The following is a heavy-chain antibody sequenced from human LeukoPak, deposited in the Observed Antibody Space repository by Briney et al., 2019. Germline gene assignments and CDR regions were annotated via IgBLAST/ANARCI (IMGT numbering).Heavy chain of an antibody. CDR2: IRTKIEGETT. J-gene: IGHJ6*02. Sequence: GGSLRLSCAASGFNFNYVWMNWVRQAPGKGLEWVGRIRTKIEGETTDYRAPVKGRFSIPRDDSKNMLYLQMNGLKTEDSAVYYCTTERNWELLRPYGLDIWGQGTTVTVSS. V-gene: IGHV3-15*01. CDR3: TTERNWELLRPYGLDI. CDR1: GFNFNYVW. D-gene: IGHD7-27*01.